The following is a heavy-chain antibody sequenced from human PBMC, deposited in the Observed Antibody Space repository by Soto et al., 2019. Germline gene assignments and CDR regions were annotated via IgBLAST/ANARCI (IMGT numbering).Heavy chain of an antibody. Sequence: EVQLVESGGGLVQPGESLRLSCAASGFTFNSYWMHWIRQAPGKGLVWVSRVSSDGSSTVYATSVKGRLTISRDNAKNTLYLQMNSLSDEDTAVYYCARGLPNYSSFDSWGQGTLVTVSS. V-gene: IGHV3-74*01. J-gene: IGHJ4*02. CDR3: ARGLPNYSSFDS. CDR2: VSSDGSST. CDR1: GFTFNSYW. D-gene: IGHD4-4*01.